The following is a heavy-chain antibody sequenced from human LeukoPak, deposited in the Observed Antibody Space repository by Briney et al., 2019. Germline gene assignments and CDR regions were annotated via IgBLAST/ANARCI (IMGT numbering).Heavy chain of an antibody. CDR1: GFTFSDYY. V-gene: IGHV3-11*01. D-gene: IGHD3-22*01. Sequence: GGSLRLSCAASGFTFSDYYMSRIRQAPGKGLEWVSYISSSGSTIYYADSVKGRFTISRDNAKNSLYLQMNSLRAEDTAVYYCATSKGGYYFEYFQHWGQGTLVTVSS. CDR2: ISSSGSTI. J-gene: IGHJ1*01. CDR3: ATSKGGYYFEYFQH.